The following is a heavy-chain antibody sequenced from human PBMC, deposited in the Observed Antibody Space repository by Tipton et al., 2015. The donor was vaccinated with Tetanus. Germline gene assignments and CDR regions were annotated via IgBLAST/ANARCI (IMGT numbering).Heavy chain of an antibody. V-gene: IGHV4-39*01. CDR2: VYNSGGT. J-gene: IGHJ5*02. CDR3: ARSAENWFDP. CDR1: GGSLSSGTYS. D-gene: IGHD1-14*01. Sequence: LSLTCTVSGGSLSSGTYSWGWIRQPPGKGLEWIGSVYNSGGTYYNPSLKSRVTISVDKSKNQFSLNVKSVTAADTAIYYCARSAENWFDPWGQGILVTVSS.